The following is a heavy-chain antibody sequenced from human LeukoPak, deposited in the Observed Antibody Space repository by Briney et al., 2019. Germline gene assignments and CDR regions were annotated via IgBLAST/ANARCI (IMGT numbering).Heavy chain of an antibody. D-gene: IGHD2/OR15-2a*01. CDR2: IYYSGST. V-gene: IGHV4-59*01. J-gene: IGHJ3*02. Sequence: SETLSPTCTVSGGSISSYYWSWIRQPPGKGLEWIGYIYYSGSTNYNPSLKSRVTISVDTSKNQFSLKLSSVTAADTAVYYCAREILLMGAFDIWGQGTMVTVSS. CDR3: AREILLMGAFDI. CDR1: GGSISSYY.